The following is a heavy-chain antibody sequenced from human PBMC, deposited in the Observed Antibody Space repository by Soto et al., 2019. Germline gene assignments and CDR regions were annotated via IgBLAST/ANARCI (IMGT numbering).Heavy chain of an antibody. Sequence: QVQLVESGGGVVQPGRSLRLSCAASGFTFSSYGMHWVRQAPGKGLEWVAVIWYDGSNKYYADSVKGRFTISRDNSKNTLDLQMNSLRAEDTAAYYCARKSGELLDYWGQGTLVTVSS. CDR3: ARKSGELLDY. D-gene: IGHD1-26*01. V-gene: IGHV3-33*01. CDR2: IWYDGSNK. CDR1: GFTFSSYG. J-gene: IGHJ4*02.